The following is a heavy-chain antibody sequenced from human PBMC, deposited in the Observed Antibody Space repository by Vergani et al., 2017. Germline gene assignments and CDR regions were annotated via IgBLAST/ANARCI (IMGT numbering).Heavy chain of an antibody. D-gene: IGHD1-1*01. Sequence: QVQLVQSGAEVKKPGASVKVSCKASGYTFTNYYMPWVRQAPGQGLEWMGIINPSGSSTSYAQKFQGRVTMTRDTATSTVYMEVSSLRSEDTAVYYCAREGALQPGAFDIWGQGTMVTGSS. V-gene: IGHV1-46*01. CDR2: INPSGSST. CDR1: GYTFTNYY. J-gene: IGHJ3*02. CDR3: AREGALQPGAFDI.